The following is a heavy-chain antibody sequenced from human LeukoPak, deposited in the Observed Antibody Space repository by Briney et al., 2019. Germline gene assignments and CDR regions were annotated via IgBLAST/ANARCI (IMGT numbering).Heavy chain of an antibody. Sequence: GGSLRLSCAASGFTFSSYSMNWVRQAPGKGLEWVSSISSSSSYIYYADSVKGRFTISRDNSKNTLYLQMNSLRAEDTAVYYCAKEGGYSYGDFDPWGQGTLVTVSS. V-gene: IGHV3-21*04. D-gene: IGHD5-18*01. CDR2: ISSSSSYI. J-gene: IGHJ5*02. CDR1: GFTFSSYS. CDR3: AKEGGYSYGDFDP.